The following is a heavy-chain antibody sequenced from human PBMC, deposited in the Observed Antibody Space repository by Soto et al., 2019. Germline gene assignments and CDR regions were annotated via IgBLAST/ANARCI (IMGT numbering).Heavy chain of an antibody. CDR3: ARDGEGY. CDR1: GFIFSNYW. D-gene: IGHD2-21*01. CDR2: INTDGRET. J-gene: IGHJ4*02. V-gene: IGHV3-74*01. Sequence: EVHLVESGGGLVQPGGSLRLSCAASGFIFSNYWMHWVRQVPGKGLVWVSRINTDGRETNYADSVKGRFTVSRDNAKNTQFLQMNSLRVEDTAVYYCARDGEGYWGQGTLATVSS.